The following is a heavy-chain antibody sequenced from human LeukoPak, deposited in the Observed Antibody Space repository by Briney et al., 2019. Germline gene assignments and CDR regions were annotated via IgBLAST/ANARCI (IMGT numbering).Heavy chain of an antibody. J-gene: IGHJ6*03. Sequence: PGGSLRLSCAASGFTFSSYGMHWVRQALGKGLEWVAFIRYDGSNKYYADSVKGRFTISRDNSKNTLYLQMNSLRAEDTAVYYCARDPYSGSYGADYYYYMDVWGKGTTVTISS. V-gene: IGHV3-30*02. CDR2: IRYDGSNK. CDR3: ARDPYSGSYGADYYYYMDV. D-gene: IGHD1-26*01. CDR1: GFTFSSYG.